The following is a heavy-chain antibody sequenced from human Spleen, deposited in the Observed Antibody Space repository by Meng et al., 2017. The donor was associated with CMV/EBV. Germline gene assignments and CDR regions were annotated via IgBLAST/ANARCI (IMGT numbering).Heavy chain of an antibody. J-gene: IGHJ4*02. Sequence: GRLVECGGGLVKPGGSLRLSCAVSGFTLRRYWMHWVRQAPGKGLEWVSRIDSDGRDITYADSVRGRFTISRDDAKNTLYLQMNSLRVEDTAVYYCARGVAESLGWEMGYWGQGTLVTVSS. V-gene: IGHV3-74*03. CDR2: IDSDGRDI. CDR3: ARGVAESLGWEMGY. CDR1: GFTLRRYW. D-gene: IGHD1-26*01.